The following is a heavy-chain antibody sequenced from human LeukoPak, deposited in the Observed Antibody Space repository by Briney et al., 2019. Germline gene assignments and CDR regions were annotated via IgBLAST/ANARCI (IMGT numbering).Heavy chain of an antibody. CDR1: GFTVSSNY. V-gene: IGHV3-66*02. Sequence: PGGSLRLSCAASGFTVSSNYMSWVRQAPGKGLEWVSVIYSGGSTYYADSVKGRLTISRDNSKNTLYLQMNSLRAEDTAVYYCAREPRRFAAFDIWGQGTMVTVSS. CDR2: IYSGGST. J-gene: IGHJ3*02. D-gene: IGHD1-14*01. CDR3: AREPRRFAAFDI.